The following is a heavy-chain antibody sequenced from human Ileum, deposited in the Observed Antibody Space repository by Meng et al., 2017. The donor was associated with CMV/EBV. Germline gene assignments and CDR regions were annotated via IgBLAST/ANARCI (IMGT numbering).Heavy chain of an antibody. CDR2: ISYDGSNK. V-gene: IGHV3-30-3*01. J-gene: IGHJ3*02. D-gene: IGHD1-14*01. Sequence: GESLKISCAASGFSLSGYTMHWVRQAPGKGLEWVAVISYDGSNKFYADSVKGRFTIARDSSKNTLLLQMNSLTAEDTAVYYCARDGDPGAESHDAFDIWGQGTMVTIAS. CDR3: ARDGDPGAESHDAFDI. CDR1: GFSLSGYT.